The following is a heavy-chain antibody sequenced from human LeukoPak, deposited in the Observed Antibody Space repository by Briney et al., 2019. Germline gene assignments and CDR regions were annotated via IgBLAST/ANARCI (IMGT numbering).Heavy chain of an antibody. CDR3: AKAAYSSGWYASMDV. Sequence: GGSLRLSCAASGFTFSNYWMHWVRHAPGKGLEWVSGISWNSGSIGYADSVKGRFTISRDNAKNSLYLQMNSLRAEDTALYYCAKAAYSSGWYASMDVWGQGTTVTVSS. J-gene: IGHJ6*02. D-gene: IGHD6-19*01. CDR2: ISWNSGSI. V-gene: IGHV3-9*01. CDR1: GFTFSNYW.